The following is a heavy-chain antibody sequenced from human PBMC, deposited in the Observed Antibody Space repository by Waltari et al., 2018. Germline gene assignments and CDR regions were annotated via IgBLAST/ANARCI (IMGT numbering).Heavy chain of an antibody. J-gene: IGHJ4*02. CDR1: GYSISSGYY. CDR3: AHRRIVGATGVDRVFDY. Sequence: QESGPGLVKPSETLSLTCAVSGYSISSGYYWGWIRQPPGKALEWLALIYWNDDKRYSPSLKSRLTITKDTSKNQVVLTMTNMDPVDTATYYCAHRRIVGATGVDRVFDYWGQGTLVTVSS. D-gene: IGHD1-26*01. V-gene: IGHV2-5*01. CDR2: IYWNDDK.